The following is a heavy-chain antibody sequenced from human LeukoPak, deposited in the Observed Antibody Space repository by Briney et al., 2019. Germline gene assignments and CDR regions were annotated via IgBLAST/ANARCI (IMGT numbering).Heavy chain of an antibody. J-gene: IGHJ3*02. CDR1: RFTFSNYW. Sequence: GGSLRLSCAVSRFTFSNYWMSWVRRAPGKGLEWVANINQDGSEKYYVDSVKGRFTISRDNAKNSLYLQMNSLRAEDTAVYYCARQDYGDSAFDIWGQGTMVTVSS. V-gene: IGHV3-7*02. CDR2: INQDGSEK. CDR3: ARQDYGDSAFDI. D-gene: IGHD4-17*01.